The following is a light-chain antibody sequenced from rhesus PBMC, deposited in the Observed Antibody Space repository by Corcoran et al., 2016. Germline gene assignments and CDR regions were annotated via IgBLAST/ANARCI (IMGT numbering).Light chain of an antibody. Sequence: DIVMTQTPLSLPVTPGEPASISCRSSQSLLHSDGYTYLDWYLQKPGQSPQLLIYLGSNRASGVPDRFSGSGSGTDFTRKISRVEAEDVGGYYCMQGTQLPYSFGQGTKVEIK. CDR3: MQGTQLPYS. J-gene: IGKJ2*01. CDR1: QSLLHSDGYTY. CDR2: LGS. V-gene: IGKV2-78*01.